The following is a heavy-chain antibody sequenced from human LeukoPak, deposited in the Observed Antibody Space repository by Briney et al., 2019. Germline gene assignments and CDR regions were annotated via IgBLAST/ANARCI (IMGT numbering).Heavy chain of an antibody. J-gene: IGHJ5*02. D-gene: IGHD4-17*01. Sequence: SVKLSCRSSGGTFSSYAISWVRQHPGQGCEWMGGIIPMFGNANYAEKFQGRVPSTTDEATSTAYMELSSLRSEDTAVYYCARDGGGGVDYGDYVSDWFDPWGQGTLVTVSS. CDR1: GGTFSSYA. CDR3: ARDGGGGVDYGDYVSDWFDP. CDR2: IIPMFGNA. V-gene: IGHV1-69*05.